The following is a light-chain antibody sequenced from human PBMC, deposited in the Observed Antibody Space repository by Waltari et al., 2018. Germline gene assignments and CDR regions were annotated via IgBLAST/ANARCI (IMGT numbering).Light chain of an antibody. V-gene: IGLV2-14*01. Sequence: QSALTQPASVSGSPGQSITIPCTGTSSNVGGYNYASWYQQHPGKAPKLMIYEVSNRPSGVSNRFSGSKSGNTASLTISGLQAEDEADYYCSSYTSSSTLGFGGGTKLTVL. CDR1: SSNVGGYNY. J-gene: IGLJ2*01. CDR2: EVS. CDR3: SSYTSSSTLG.